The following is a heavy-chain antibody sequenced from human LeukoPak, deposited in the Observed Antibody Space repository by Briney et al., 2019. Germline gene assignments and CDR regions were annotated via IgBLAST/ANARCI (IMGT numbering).Heavy chain of an antibody. CDR1: GFTFSSYW. CDR2: INSDGSST. V-gene: IGHV3-74*01. D-gene: IGHD1-14*01. CDR3: ARGVHLPGI. J-gene: IGHJ4*02. Sequence: QPGGSLLLSCAASGFTFSSYWMHWGRPAPGKGLVWVSRINSDGSSTSYADSVKGRFTISRNNAKNTLYLQMNSLRAEDTAVYYCARGVHLPGIWGQGTLVTVSS.